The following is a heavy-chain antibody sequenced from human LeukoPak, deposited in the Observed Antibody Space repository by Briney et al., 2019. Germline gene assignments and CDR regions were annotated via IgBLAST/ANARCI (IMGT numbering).Heavy chain of an antibody. D-gene: IGHD5-24*01. CDR3: ARDYKYAFDN. Sequence: GGALRLSCAASGFTFSAYSMNWVRQAPGKGLEWISYIGISSGNTKYADSVKGRFTISGDKAKNSLYLQMNSLRVEDTAVYYCARDYKYAFDNWGQGTLVTVSS. CDR2: IGISSGNT. V-gene: IGHV3-48*01. CDR1: GFTFSAYS. J-gene: IGHJ4*02.